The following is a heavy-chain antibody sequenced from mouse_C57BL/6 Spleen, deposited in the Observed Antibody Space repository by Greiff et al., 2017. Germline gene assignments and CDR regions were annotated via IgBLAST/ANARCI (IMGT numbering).Heavy chain of an antibody. D-gene: IGHD1-1*01. J-gene: IGHJ2*01. Sequence: QVQLQQPGAELVKPGASVKLSCKASGYTFTSYWMHWVKQRPGQGLEWIGMIHPKSGSTNYNEKFKSKATLTVDKSSSTAYMQLSSLTSEDSAVYYCARVEIYYYGFDYWGQGTTLTVSS. CDR1: GYTFTSYW. V-gene: IGHV1-64*01. CDR3: ARVEIYYYGFDY. CDR2: IHPKSGST.